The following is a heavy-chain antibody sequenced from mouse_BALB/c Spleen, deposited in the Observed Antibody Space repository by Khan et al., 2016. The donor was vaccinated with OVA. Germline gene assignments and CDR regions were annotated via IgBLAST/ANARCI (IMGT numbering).Heavy chain of an antibody. V-gene: IGHV1-7*01. CDR3: TRDRIDY. Sequence: QVRLQQSGAERAKPGASVKMSCKASGYTFTTYWMHWVKQRPGQGLEWIGYINPTSGYTDYNEKFKDRATLSADKSSSTAYMQLSSLTSEDSAVYYGTRDRIDYWGQGTTLTVSS. J-gene: IGHJ2*01. CDR2: INPTSGYT. CDR1: GYTFTTYW.